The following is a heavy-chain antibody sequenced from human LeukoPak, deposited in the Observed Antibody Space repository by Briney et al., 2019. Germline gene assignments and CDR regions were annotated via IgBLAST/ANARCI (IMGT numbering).Heavy chain of an antibody. Sequence: SVKVSRKASGGTFSSYAISWVRQAPGQGLEWVGGIIPIFGTANYEQKFQGRVTITTDESTSTAYMELSSRRAEDTAVYYCGRSLYSSSWYYFDYWGQGTLVTVSS. CDR2: IIPIFGTA. CDR1: GGTFSSYA. D-gene: IGHD6-13*01. J-gene: IGHJ4*02. V-gene: IGHV1-69*05. CDR3: GRSLYSSSWYYFDY.